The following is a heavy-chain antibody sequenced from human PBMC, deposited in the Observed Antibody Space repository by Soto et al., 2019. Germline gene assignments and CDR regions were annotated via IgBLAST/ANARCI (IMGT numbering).Heavy chain of an antibody. CDR1: GFTFSSYG. CDR3: AKDSLVGHSWFGMDV. CDR2: ISYDGSNK. Sequence: SLRLSCAASGFTFSSYGMHWVRQAPGKGLEWVAVISYDGSNKYYADSVKGRFTISRDNSKNTLYLQMNSLRAEDTAVYYCAKDSLVGHSWFGMDVWGQGTTVTVSS. J-gene: IGHJ6*02. V-gene: IGHV3-30*18. D-gene: IGHD2-15*01.